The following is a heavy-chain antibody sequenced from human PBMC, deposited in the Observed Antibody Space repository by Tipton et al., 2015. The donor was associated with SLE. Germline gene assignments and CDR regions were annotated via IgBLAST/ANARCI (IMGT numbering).Heavy chain of an antibody. CDR2: ISGYNGDT. CDR1: GYTFTSYG. D-gene: IGHD4-23*01. Sequence: QLVQSGAEVKKPGASVRVSCKASGYTFTSYGMSWVRQAPRQGLEWMGWISGYNGDTIYAQKPQGRVTLTTDTSTSTAYMDLRSLTSDDTAVYCCAREGTTGNPHDYWGQGTLVTVSS. J-gene: IGHJ4*02. V-gene: IGHV1-18*01. CDR3: AREGTTGNPHDY.